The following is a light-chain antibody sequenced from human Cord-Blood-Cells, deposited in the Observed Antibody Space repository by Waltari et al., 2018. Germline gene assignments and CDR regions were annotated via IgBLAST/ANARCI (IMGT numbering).Light chain of an antibody. Sequence: DPQMTQSPSSLYASLVDRVTNTCRASQSISSYLNWYHQKPGKPPKLLNYAASSLQSVVPSKCSGSGAGTDFTPTTSSLQPADVATYYCQQSYSTPFTFGPGTKVDIK. CDR2: AAS. CDR1: QSISSY. CDR3: QQSYSTPFT. V-gene: IGKV1-39*01. J-gene: IGKJ3*01.